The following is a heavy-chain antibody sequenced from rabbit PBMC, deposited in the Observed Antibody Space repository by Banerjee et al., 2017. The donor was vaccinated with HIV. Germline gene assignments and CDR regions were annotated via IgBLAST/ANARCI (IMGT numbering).Heavy chain of an antibody. Sequence: QEQLVESGGGLVKPGASLTLTCTASGFSFSSRYWICWVRQVPGKGLEWIACIYAGSSGSTYYASWAKGRFTISKTSSTTVTLQMTSLTAADTATYFCARGYAGYPSRLDLWGQGTLVTVS. V-gene: IGHV1S45*01. CDR3: ARGYAGYPSRLDL. CDR1: GFSFSSRYW. D-gene: IGHD7-1*01. CDR2: IYAGSSGST. J-gene: IGHJ3*01.